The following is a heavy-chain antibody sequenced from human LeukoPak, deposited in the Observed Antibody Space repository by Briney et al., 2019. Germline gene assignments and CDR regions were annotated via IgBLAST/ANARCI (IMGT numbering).Heavy chain of an antibody. CDR1: GSIFTRYW. D-gene: IGHD5-24*01. J-gene: IGHJ4*02. CDR3: ARRRGPEMAINPYDY. Sequence: GESLEISCHSSGSIFTRYWIGRVRQAPGKGLEWMGIIYPGDSDIRYSPSFRGQVTISVDKSINTASLHWSSLKASDTAMYYCARRRGPEMAINPYDYWGQGTLVTVST. V-gene: IGHV5-51*01. CDR2: IYPGDSDI.